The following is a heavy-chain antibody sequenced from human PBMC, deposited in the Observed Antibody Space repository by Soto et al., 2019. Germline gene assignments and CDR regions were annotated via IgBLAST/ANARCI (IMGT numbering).Heavy chain of an antibody. Sequence: PGGSLRLSCAASGFTFSSYAMSWVRQAPGKGLEWVSGISGSAVSTYYVDSVKGRLTISRENPKNTVYLQMNSLRAEDTAVFFFGKGVRDSYGSGSYLDSGGLGTLGTVSS. V-gene: IGHV3-23*01. D-gene: IGHD3-10*01. J-gene: IGHJ4*02. CDR1: GFTFSSYA. CDR2: ISGSAVST. CDR3: GKGVRDSYGSGSYLDS.